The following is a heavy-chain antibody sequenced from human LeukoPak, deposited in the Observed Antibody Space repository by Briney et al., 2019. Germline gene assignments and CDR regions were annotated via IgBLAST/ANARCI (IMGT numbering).Heavy chain of an antibody. CDR3: ARDTTWYDYGGEGGAFDI. CDR2: ISGGGGSST. J-gene: IGHJ3*02. CDR1: GFTFSSYA. Sequence: PGGSLRLSCAASGFTFSSYAMSWVRQAPGKGLEWVSAISGGGGSSTYYADSVKGRFTISRDTSKNTLYLQMNSLRAEDTAVYYCARDTTWYDYGGEGGAFDIWGQGTMVTVSS. D-gene: IGHD4-23*01. V-gene: IGHV3-23*01.